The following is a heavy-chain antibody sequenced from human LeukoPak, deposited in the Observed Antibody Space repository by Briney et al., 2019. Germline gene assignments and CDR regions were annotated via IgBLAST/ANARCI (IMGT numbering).Heavy chain of an antibody. D-gene: IGHD6-19*01. J-gene: IGHJ6*02. CDR3: ARGALQYSSGWYYYGMDV. CDR1: DFILSTYA. Sequence: PGGSLRLSCTASDFILSTYAMSWARQAPGKGLEWVANIKQDGSEKYYVDSVKGRFTISRDNAKNSLYLQMNSLRAEDTAVYYCARGALQYSSGWYYYGMDVWGQGTTVTVSS. CDR2: IKQDGSEK. V-gene: IGHV3-7*01.